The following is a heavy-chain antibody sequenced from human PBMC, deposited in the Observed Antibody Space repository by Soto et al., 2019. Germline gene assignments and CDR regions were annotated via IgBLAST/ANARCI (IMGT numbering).Heavy chain of an antibody. V-gene: IGHV3-74*01. Sequence: EVQLVESGGGLVQPGGSLRLSCAASGLTFSSYWMHWVRQAPGKGLVWVSRINSDGSSTSYADSVKGRFTISRDNAKNTLYLQMNSLGAEDTAVYYCASSGGGVRMDVWGKGTTVTVSS. CDR2: INSDGSST. J-gene: IGHJ6*03. D-gene: IGHD3-16*01. CDR3: ASSGGGVRMDV. CDR1: GLTFSSYW.